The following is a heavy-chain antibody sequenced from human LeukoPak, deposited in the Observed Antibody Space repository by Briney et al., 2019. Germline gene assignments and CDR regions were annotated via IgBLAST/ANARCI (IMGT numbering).Heavy chain of an antibody. D-gene: IGHD2-15*01. J-gene: IGHJ4*02. V-gene: IGHV4-59*08. CDR1: GASISSYY. Sequence: SETLSLTCTVSGASISSYYWTWIRQSPGKGLEWIGYIHYSGDTKCNPSLKSRVTISVDTSKNQVSPQLNSVTAADTAVYYCAGYCGGGSCADSWGQGTLVTVSS. CDR3: AGYCGGGSCADS. CDR2: IHYSGDT.